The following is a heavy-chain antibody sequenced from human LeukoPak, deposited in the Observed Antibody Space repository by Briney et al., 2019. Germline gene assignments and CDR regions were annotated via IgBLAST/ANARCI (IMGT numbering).Heavy chain of an antibody. CDR3: AREVPTYCGGDCYLNHDAFDI. CDR2: INPNSGGT. CDR1: GYTFTGNY. V-gene: IGHV1-2*02. D-gene: IGHD2-21*01. J-gene: IGHJ3*02. Sequence: GASVKLSCKASGYTFTGNYMDWVRQAPGQGREWMGWINPNSGGTNYAQKFQGRVTMTRDTSITAAYMELSRLRSDDTAVYYCAREVPTYCGGDCYLNHDAFDIWGQGTMVTVSS.